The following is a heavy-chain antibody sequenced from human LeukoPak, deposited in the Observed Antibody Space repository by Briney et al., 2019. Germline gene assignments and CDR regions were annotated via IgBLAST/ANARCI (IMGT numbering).Heavy chain of an antibody. CDR1: GYTLTSYA. V-gene: IGHV1-3*01. D-gene: IGHD3-10*01. CDR3: ARDQASYYGSGILYYFDY. CDR2: INAGNGNT. Sequence: ASVKVSCKASGYTLTSYAMHWVRQAPGQRLEWMGWINAGNGNTKYSQKFQGRVTITRDTSASTAYMELSSLRSEDTAVYYCARDQASYYGSGILYYFDYWGQGTLVTVSS. J-gene: IGHJ4*02.